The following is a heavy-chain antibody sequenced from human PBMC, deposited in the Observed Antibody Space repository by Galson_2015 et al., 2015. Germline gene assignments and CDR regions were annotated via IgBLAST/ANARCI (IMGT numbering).Heavy chain of an antibody. Sequence: SGAEVKKPGESLKISCQGFGYSFLNYWIGWVRQMPGKGLEWMGIIYPGDSHARYSPSFQGQVTISADKSIDPAYLQWSGLKASDTAIYYCARLPAHYDRSGYLYYYGMDVWGQGTTVTVSS. CDR1: GYSFLNYW. D-gene: IGHD3-22*01. J-gene: IGHJ6*02. CDR3: ARLPAHYDRSGYLYYYGMDV. V-gene: IGHV5-51*01. CDR2: IYPGDSHA.